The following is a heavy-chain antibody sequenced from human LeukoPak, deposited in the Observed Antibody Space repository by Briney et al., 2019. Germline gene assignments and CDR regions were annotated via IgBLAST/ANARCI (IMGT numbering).Heavy chain of an antibody. CDR2: ISGSGGST. D-gene: IGHD1-26*01. Sequence: GGSLRLSCAASGFTFSNHAMSWVRQAPGKGLEWVSAISGSGGSTYYADSVKGRFTISRDNSKNTLYLQMNSLRAEDMAVYYCAHAKGSAYSGYLDYWGQGTLVTVSS. CDR3: AHAKGSAYSGYLDY. V-gene: IGHV3-23*01. CDR1: GFTFSNHA. J-gene: IGHJ4*02.